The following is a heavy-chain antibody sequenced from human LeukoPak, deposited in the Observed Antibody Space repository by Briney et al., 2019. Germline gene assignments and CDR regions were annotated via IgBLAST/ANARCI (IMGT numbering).Heavy chain of an antibody. Sequence: TGGSLRLSCAASGFTFSSYAMSWVRQAPGKGLEWVSAISGSGGSTYYADSVKGRFAISRDISKNTVYLQMNSLRVEDTAVYYCAKDFYWAFDYWGQGTLVTVSS. CDR2: ISGSGGST. CDR3: AKDFYWAFDY. D-gene: IGHD2-8*02. V-gene: IGHV3-23*01. J-gene: IGHJ4*02. CDR1: GFTFSSYA.